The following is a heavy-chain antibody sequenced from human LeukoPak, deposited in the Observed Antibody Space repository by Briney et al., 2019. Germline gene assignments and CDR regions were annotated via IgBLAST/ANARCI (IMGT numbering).Heavy chain of an antibody. Sequence: GGSLRLSCAASGFTFSSYGMHWVRQAPGKGLEWVAVIWYDGSNKYYADSVKGRFTISRDNSKNTLYLQMNSLRAEDTAVYYCARDRMAYCGGDCYSRWFDPWGQGTLVTVSS. CDR1: GFTFSSYG. J-gene: IGHJ5*02. CDR2: IWYDGSNK. V-gene: IGHV3-33*01. D-gene: IGHD2-21*02. CDR3: ARDRMAYCGGDCYSRWFDP.